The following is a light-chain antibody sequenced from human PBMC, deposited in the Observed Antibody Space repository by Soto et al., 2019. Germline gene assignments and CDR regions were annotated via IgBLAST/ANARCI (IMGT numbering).Light chain of an antibody. CDR3: SSYTTSSTKL. CDR2: EVN. CDR1: SSDVGGYDF. V-gene: IGLV2-14*01. J-gene: IGLJ3*02. Sequence: QSVLTQPASVSGSPGQSITISCTGTSSDVGGYDFVSWYQQHPGKVPKLLIYEVNNRPSGVSNRFSGSKPGNTASLTISGLQAEDEADYYCSSYTTSSTKLFGGGTKVTVL.